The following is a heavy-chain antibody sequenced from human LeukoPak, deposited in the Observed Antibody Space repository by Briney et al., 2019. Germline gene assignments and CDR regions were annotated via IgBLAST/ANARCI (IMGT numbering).Heavy chain of an antibody. CDR3: AREKSLGDFWSGYSEY. Sequence: GASVKVSCKATGGTFTSDAISWVRQAPGQGLEWMGGVIPIFGAAKYAQKFQGRVSITVGEYTSTAYMDLSSLTSEDTAVYYCAREKSLGDFWSGYSEYWGQGTLVTVSS. D-gene: IGHD3-3*01. J-gene: IGHJ4*02. CDR1: GGTFTSDA. CDR2: VIPIFGAA. V-gene: IGHV1-69*13.